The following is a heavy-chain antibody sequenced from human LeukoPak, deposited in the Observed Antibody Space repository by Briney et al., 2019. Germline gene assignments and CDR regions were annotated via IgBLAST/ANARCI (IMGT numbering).Heavy chain of an antibody. D-gene: IGHD3-3*01. V-gene: IGHV3-30-3*01. CDR2: ISHDGSNK. CDR3: ARGDVLRFLEWLPYFDY. J-gene: IGHJ4*02. CDR1: GFTFSSYA. Sequence: GRSLRLSCAASGFTFSSYAMHWVRQAPGKGLEWVAVISHDGSNKYYADSVKGRFTISRDNSKNTLYLQMNSLRAEDTAVYYCARGDVLRFLEWLPYFDYWGQGTLVTVSS.